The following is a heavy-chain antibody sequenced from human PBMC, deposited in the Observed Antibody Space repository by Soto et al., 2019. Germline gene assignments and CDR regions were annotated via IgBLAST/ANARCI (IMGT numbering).Heavy chain of an antibody. D-gene: IGHD7-27*01. V-gene: IGHV3-74*01. J-gene: IGHJ4*02. CDR3: ASSLLTPFDY. CDR1: GFTFNNYW. CDR2: INSDRSST. Sequence: PGGSLRLSCAASGFTFNNYWMHWVRPAPGKGLVWVLRINSDRSSTSYAESVKDRFTISRDNAKNTLYLQMNSLRAEDTAVYYCASSLLTPFDYWGQGTLVTVSS.